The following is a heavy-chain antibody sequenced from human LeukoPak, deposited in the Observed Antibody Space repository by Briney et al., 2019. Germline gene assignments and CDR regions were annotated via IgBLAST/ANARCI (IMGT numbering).Heavy chain of an antibody. CDR3: TTDVDTAMGGIPY. Sequence: PGGSLRLSCAASGFTFSNAWMSWVRQAPGKGLEWVGRIKSKTDGGTTDYAAPVKGRFTISRDDSKNTLYLQMNSLKTEDTAVYYCTTDVDTAMGGIPYWGQGTLVTVSS. CDR1: GFTFSNAW. V-gene: IGHV3-15*01. J-gene: IGHJ4*02. CDR2: IKSKTDGGTT. D-gene: IGHD5-18*01.